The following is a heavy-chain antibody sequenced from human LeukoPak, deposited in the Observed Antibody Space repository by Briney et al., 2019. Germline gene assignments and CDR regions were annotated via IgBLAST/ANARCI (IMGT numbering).Heavy chain of an antibody. CDR1: GGSISSYY. Sequence: SETLSLTCTVSGGSISSYYCSWIRQPPGKGLEWIGYIYYSGSTNYNPSLKSRVTISVDTSKNQFSLKLSSVTAADTAVYYCARANSYYYGDLDYWGQGTLVTVSS. CDR3: ARANSYYYGDLDY. CDR2: IYYSGST. J-gene: IGHJ4*02. D-gene: IGHD4-17*01. V-gene: IGHV4-59*01.